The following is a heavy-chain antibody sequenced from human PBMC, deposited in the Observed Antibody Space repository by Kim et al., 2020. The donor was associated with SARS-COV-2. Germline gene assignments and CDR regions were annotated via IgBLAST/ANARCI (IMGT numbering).Heavy chain of an antibody. V-gene: IGHV3-9*01. J-gene: IGHJ6*02. CDR3: AKDMDYGDYGYGMDV. D-gene: IGHD4-17*01. CDR2: ISWNSGSI. Sequence: GGSLRLSCAASGFTFDDYAMHWVRQAPGKGLEWVSGISWNSGSIGYADSVKGRFTISRDNAKNSLYLQMNSLRAEDTALYYCAKDMDYGDYGYGMDVWGQGTTVTVSS. CDR1: GFTFDDYA.